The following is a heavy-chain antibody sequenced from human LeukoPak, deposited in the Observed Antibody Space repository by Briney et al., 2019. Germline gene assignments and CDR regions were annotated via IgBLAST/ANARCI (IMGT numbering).Heavy chain of an antibody. V-gene: IGHV3-30*03. Sequence: GGSLRLSCAASGFTFSSYGMHWVRQAPGKGLEWVAVISYDGSNKYYADSVKGRFTIPRDNSKNTLYLQMNSLRAEDTAVYYWGEGAWIAVAGYSFNYGGQGPLVTVPS. CDR1: GFTFSSYG. D-gene: IGHD6-19*01. CDR3: GEGAWIAVAGYSFNY. J-gene: IGHJ4*02. CDR2: ISYDGSNK.